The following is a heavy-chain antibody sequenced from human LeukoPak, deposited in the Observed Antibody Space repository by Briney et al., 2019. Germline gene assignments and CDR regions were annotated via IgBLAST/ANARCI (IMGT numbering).Heavy chain of an antibody. CDR2: ISYSGGA. CDR1: GGSIISSNHY. D-gene: IGHD3-22*01. J-gene: IGHJ3*02. Sequence: PSETLSLTCTVSGGSIISSNHYWGWTRQPPGKGLEWFGSISYSGGAAYNPSLRSRVTISVGTSKNQFSLKVNSVTAADTAVYYCARGVEYYDSSGYRPHAFDIWGQGTLVTVSS. V-gene: IGHV4-39*01. CDR3: ARGVEYYDSSGYRPHAFDI.